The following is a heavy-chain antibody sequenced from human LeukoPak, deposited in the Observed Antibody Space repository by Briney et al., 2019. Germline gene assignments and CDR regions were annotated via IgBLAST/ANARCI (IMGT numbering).Heavy chain of an antibody. J-gene: IGHJ6*03. V-gene: IGHV1-3*01. D-gene: IGHD3-10*01. CDR2: NNAGNGNT. CDR3: ARTKQLWFGELYYYYMDV. CDR1: GYTFTSYA. Sequence: ASVKVSCKASGYTFTSYAMHWVRQAPGQRLEWMGWNNAGNGNTKYSQKFQGRVTITRDTSASTAYMELSSLRSEDTAVYYCARTKQLWFGELYYYYMDVWGKGTTVTVSS.